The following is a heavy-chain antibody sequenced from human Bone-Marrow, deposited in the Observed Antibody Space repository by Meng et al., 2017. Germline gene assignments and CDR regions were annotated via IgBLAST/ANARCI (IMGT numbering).Heavy chain of an antibody. CDR2: IYYSGST. CDR3: ARDRDGSDY. Sequence: GSLRLSCTVSGGSISSYYWSWIRQPPGKGLEWIGYIYYSGSTNYNPSLKSRVTISVDTSKNQFSLKLSSVTAADTAVYYCARDRDGSDYWGQGTLVTVSS. CDR1: GGSISSYY. J-gene: IGHJ4*02. D-gene: IGHD1-1*01. V-gene: IGHV4-59*01.